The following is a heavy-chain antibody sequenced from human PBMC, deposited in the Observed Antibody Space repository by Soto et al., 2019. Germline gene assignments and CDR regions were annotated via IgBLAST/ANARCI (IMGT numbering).Heavy chain of an antibody. J-gene: IGHJ4*02. CDR3: AQIRGTTWPDY. Sequence: QVQLVESGGGVVQPGRSLRLSCAASGSTFSSYGMHWVRQAPGKGLEWVAVISYDGSNKYYADSVKGRFTISRDNSKNTLYLQMNSLRAEDTAVYYCAQIRGTTWPDYWGQGTLVTVSS. CDR1: GSTFSSYG. D-gene: IGHD1-1*01. CDR2: ISYDGSNK. V-gene: IGHV3-30*18.